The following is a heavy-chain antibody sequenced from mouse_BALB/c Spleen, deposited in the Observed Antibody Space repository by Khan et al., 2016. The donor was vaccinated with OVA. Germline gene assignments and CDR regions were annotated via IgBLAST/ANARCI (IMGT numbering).Heavy chain of an antibody. CDR2: ISYSGVT. V-gene: IGHV3-2*02. CDR1: GYSITSGYA. J-gene: IGHJ2*01. Sequence: EVQLVQSGPGLVKPSQSLSLTCTVTGYSITSGYAWNWIRKFPGNQLEWMGYISYSGVTCYTPSLKSRISITRDTSKNQFFLQLNSVTTEDTATYNCERGNYYGYYFDYWGQGTTLTVSS. CDR3: ERGNYYGYYFDY. D-gene: IGHD1-1*01.